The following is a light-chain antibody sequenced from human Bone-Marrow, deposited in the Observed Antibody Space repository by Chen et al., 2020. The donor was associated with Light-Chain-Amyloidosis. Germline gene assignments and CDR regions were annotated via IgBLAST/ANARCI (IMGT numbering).Light chain of an antibody. CDR3: CSYAGSSTFGV. CDR1: SSDVGSYNL. J-gene: IGLJ2*01. CDR2: EVN. V-gene: IGLV2-23*02. Sequence: QSALTQPASVSGSPGQSITTSCTGTSSDVGSYNLVSWDQQHPGRAPKFMIYEVNNRPSGISNRFSGSKSGNTASLTISGLQAEDEADYYCCSYAGSSTFGVFGGGTKLTVL.